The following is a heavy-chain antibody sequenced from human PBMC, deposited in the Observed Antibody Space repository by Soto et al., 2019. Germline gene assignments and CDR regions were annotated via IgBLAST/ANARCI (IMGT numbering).Heavy chain of an antibody. Sequence: EVQVVESGGGVVEPGGSLRLSCAASGFTLSAYDMHWVRQAEGKGLEWVSALGAADDPYYLVSVKGRFTISRDNSKNMLYLQIDSLRAEDTAVYYCAKDTGGWYSDYWGHGTLVAVSS. V-gene: IGHV3-13*05. D-gene: IGHD6-19*01. J-gene: IGHJ4*01. CDR3: AKDTGGWYSDY. CDR1: GFTLSAYD. CDR2: LGAADDP.